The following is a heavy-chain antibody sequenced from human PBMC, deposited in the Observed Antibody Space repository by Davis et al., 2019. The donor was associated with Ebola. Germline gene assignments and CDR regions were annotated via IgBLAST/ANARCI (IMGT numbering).Heavy chain of an antibody. CDR2: ISYDGNYK. V-gene: IGHV3-30*18. CDR1: GFTFSSHD. CDR3: AKDAYNPYGGSGYYHVPDF. J-gene: IGHJ4*02. D-gene: IGHD3-22*01. Sequence: PGGSLRLSCVASGFTFSSHDMHWVRQAPGKGLEWVAAISYDGNYKYYADSLKGRFTISRDDSKNTLYLQMNSLGADDAAVYYCAKDAYNPYGGSGYYHVPDFWGQGTLVVVST.